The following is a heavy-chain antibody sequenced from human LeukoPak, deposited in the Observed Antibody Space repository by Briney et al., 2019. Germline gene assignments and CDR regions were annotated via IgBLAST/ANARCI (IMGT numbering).Heavy chain of an antibody. V-gene: IGHV4-39*01. CDR3: ARVPLDMSTRVRPIDS. Sequence: SETLSLTCSVSGVYLSSDGLFGLWIRQPPGKGLEWIGSIYYSGTTYCNPSLKSRVTISVDTSKNQFSLKLSSVTPVDTAVYYCARVPLDMSTRVRPIDSWGQGTLVTVSS. D-gene: IGHD5-24*01. CDR2: IYYSGTT. CDR1: GVYLSSDGLF. J-gene: IGHJ4*02.